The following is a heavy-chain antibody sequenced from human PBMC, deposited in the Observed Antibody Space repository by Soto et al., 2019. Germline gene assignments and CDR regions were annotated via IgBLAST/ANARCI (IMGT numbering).Heavy chain of an antibody. CDR2: ISGTGHRT. CDR3: VKEARGYSDSWSASFDS. Sequence: EVHLLXSGGXLVQPGXXLRLXCAASGFTFSNFAVSWVRQTPEKGLEXXSAISGTGHRTYYADSAKGRFTVXXXXXXXXXXXXXXXXXXXXXXLYYCVKEARGYSDSWSASFDSWGQGTLVTVAS. CDR1: GFTFSNFA. D-gene: IGHD3-3*01. J-gene: IGHJ4*02. V-gene: IGHV3-23*01.